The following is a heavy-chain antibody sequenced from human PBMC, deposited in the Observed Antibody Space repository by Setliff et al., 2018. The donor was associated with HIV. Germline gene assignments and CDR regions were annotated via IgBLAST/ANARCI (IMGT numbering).Heavy chain of an antibody. J-gene: IGHJ4*02. V-gene: IGHV1-69*10. CDR3: ARDKGIREAASLDY. CDR1: GYTFTSYG. CDR2: IIPMRDVT. D-gene: IGHD6-13*01. Sequence: ASVKVSCKASGYTFTSYGISWVRQAPGQGLEWLGGIIPMRDVTTYSQMFRDRVTVTMDESTATAYIELSSLTSQDTAVYYCARDKGIREAASLDYWGQGSLVTVSS.